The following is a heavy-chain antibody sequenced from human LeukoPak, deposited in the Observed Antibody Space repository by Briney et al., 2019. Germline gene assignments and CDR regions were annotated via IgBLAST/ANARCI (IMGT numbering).Heavy chain of an antibody. V-gene: IGHV1-2*02. CDR3: ARDQDNWNSLDY. Sequence: ASVKVSCKASGYTFTAYYMHWVRQAPGQGLEWMGWINPNSGGTNYAQKFQGRVTMTRDTSISTAYMELRSLRSDDTAVYYCARDQDNWNSLDYWGQGTLVTVSS. CDR1: GYTFTAYY. CDR2: INPNSGGT. J-gene: IGHJ4*02. D-gene: IGHD1-7*01.